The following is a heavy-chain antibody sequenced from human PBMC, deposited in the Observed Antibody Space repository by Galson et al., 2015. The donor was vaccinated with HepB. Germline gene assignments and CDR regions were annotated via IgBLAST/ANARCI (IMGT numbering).Heavy chain of an antibody. V-gene: IGHV1-2*04. J-gene: IGHJ4*02. CDR1: GYTFTGYY. D-gene: IGHD3-22*01. CDR3: ARAEDYYDSSGNFDY. CDR2: INPNSGGT. Sequence: SVKVSCKASGYTFTGYYMHWVRQAPGQGLEWMGWINPNSGGTNYAQKFQGWVTMTRDTSISTAYMELSRLRSDDTAVYYCARAEDYYDSSGNFDYWGQGTLVTVSS.